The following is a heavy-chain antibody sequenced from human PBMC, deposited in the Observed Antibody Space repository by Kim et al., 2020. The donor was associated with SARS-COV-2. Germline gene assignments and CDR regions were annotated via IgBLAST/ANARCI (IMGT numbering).Heavy chain of an antibody. D-gene: IGHD6-13*01. J-gene: IGHJ6*02. CDR2: SNHSGST. CDR1: GGSFSGYY. CDR3: ARGGSRRPYYYYYGMDV. V-gene: IGHV4-34*01. Sequence: SQTLSLTCAVYGGSFSGYYWSWIRQPPGKGLEWIGESNHSGSTNYNPSLKSRVTISVDTSKNQFSLKLSSVTAADTAVYYCARGGSRRPYYYYYGMDVWGQGTTVTVSS.